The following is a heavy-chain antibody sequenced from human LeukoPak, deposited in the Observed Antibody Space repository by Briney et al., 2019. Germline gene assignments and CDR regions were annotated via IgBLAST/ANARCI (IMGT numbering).Heavy chain of an antibody. V-gene: IGHV4-4*08. CDR2: IYTSGST. Sequence: PSETLSLTCAVYGGSFSGYYWSWIRQPPGKGLEWIGRIYTSGSTNYNPSLKSRVTISVDTSKNQFSLKLSSVTAADTAVYYCARVARRRYSGYDNYYYYYMDVWGKGTTVTVSS. CDR3: ARVARRRYSGYDNYYYYYMDV. D-gene: IGHD5-12*01. CDR1: GGSFSGYY. J-gene: IGHJ6*03.